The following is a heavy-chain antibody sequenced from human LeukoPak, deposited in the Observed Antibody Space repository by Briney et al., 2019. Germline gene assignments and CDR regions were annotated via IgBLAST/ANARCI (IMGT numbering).Heavy chain of an antibody. CDR2: TYYSGST. D-gene: IGHD5-12*01. V-gene: IGHV4-59*01. CDR3: AVSGYDLDY. Sequence: PSETLSLTCTVSGGSISSYYWSWIRQPPGKGLEWIGYTYYSGSTNYNPSLKSRVTISVDTSKNQFSLKLSSVTAADTAVYYCAVSGYDLDYWGQGTLVTVSS. J-gene: IGHJ4*02. CDR1: GGSISSYY.